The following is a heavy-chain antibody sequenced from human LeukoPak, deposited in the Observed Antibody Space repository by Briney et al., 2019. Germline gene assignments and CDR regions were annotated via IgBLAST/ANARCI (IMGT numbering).Heavy chain of an antibody. J-gene: IGHJ1*01. D-gene: IGHD1/OR15-1a*01. Sequence: PSETLSLTRTVSGGSISSYYWNWIRQPPGKGLEWIGYIYYSGSTNYNPSLKSRVTISVDTSKNQFSLRLSSVTAADTAVYYCAKGGEQVTWNFQNWGQGTLVTVSS. CDR2: IYYSGST. V-gene: IGHV4-59*13. CDR3: AKGGEQVTWNFQN. CDR1: GGSISSYY.